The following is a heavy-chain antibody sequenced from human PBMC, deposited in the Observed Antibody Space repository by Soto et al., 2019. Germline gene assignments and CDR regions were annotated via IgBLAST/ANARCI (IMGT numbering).Heavy chain of an antibody. V-gene: IGHV3-30*18. Sequence: GGSLRLSCAASGFTFSSYGMHWVRQAPGKGLEWVAVISYDGSNKYYADSVKGRFTISRDNSKNTLYLQMNSLRAEDTAVYYCAKDQPIFGVVIIPSYFDYWGQGTLVTVSS. D-gene: IGHD3-3*01. CDR3: AKDQPIFGVVIIPSYFDY. CDR1: GFTFSSYG. J-gene: IGHJ4*02. CDR2: ISYDGSNK.